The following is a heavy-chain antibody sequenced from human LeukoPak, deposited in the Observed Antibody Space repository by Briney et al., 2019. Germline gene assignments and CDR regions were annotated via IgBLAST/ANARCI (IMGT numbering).Heavy chain of an antibody. D-gene: IGHD3-16*01. CDR1: TGSISNYY. CDR3: ASKVRGEYYFDS. CDR2: IEYSGSA. Sequence: SETLSLTCTVSTGSISNYYWTWIRQPPGKGLEYIGYIEYSGSANYDPSLQSRVTISLDTSKNQFSLRLHSVTAADTAVYYCASKVRGEYYFDSWGRGTLVTVSS. V-gene: IGHV4-59*01. J-gene: IGHJ4*02.